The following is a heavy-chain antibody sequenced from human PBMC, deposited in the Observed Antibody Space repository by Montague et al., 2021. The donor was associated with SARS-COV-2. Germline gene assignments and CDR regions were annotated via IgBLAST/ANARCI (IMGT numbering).Heavy chain of an antibody. V-gene: IGHV4-34*01. CDR2: INHSGTT. D-gene: IGHD2-8*01. CDR3: ARGRPVQGSIHHFESVSSGVLDQ. Sequence: SETLSLTCAVYRGSVKSYYWTWIRQAPGKGLAWIGEINHSGTTNYNPSLKSRVPVSIDASKRQFSLRLNSVSAADTAVYFCARGRPVQGSIHHFESVSSGVLDQWGPGSLVIVS. CDR1: RGSVKSYY. J-gene: IGHJ4*03.